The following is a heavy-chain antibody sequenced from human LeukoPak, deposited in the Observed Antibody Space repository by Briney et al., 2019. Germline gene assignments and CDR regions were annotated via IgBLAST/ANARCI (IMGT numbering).Heavy chain of an antibody. CDR2: INWNGGST. CDR1: GFTFDDYG. Sequence: GGSLRLSCAASGFTFDDYGMSWVRQAPGKGLEWVSGINWNGGSTGYADSVKGRFTISRDNAKNSLYLQMNSLRAEDTAVYYCASAPGIAVAGTDYYMDVWGKGTTVTISS. J-gene: IGHJ6*03. V-gene: IGHV3-20*04. D-gene: IGHD6-19*01. CDR3: ASAPGIAVAGTDYYMDV.